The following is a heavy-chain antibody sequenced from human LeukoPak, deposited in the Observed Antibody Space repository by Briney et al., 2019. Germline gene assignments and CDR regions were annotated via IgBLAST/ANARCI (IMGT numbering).Heavy chain of an antibody. V-gene: IGHV4-34*01. D-gene: IGHD3-16*02. CDR1: GGSFSGYY. CDR3: ARDRYDYVWGSYRYTRAFDY. CDR2: INHSGST. Sequence: SETLSLTCAVYGGSFSGYYWSWIRQPPGKGLEWIGEINHSGSTNYNPSLKSRVTISVDTSKNQFSLKLSSVTAADTAVYYCARDRYDYVWGSYRYTRAFDYWGQGTLVTVSS. J-gene: IGHJ4*02.